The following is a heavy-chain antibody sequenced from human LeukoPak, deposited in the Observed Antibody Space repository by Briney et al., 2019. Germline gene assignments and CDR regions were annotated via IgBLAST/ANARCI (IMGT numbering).Heavy chain of an antibody. V-gene: IGHV4-39*01. D-gene: IGHD2-2*01. Sequence: SETLSLTCTVSGGSISSSSYYWGWIRQPPGKGLGWIGSIYYSGSTYYNPSLKSRVTISVDTSKNQFSLKLSPVTAADTAVYYCARGPYCSSTSCKGSFDYWGQGTLVTVSS. CDR2: IYYSGST. CDR1: GGSISSSSYY. CDR3: ARGPYCSSTSCKGSFDY. J-gene: IGHJ4*02.